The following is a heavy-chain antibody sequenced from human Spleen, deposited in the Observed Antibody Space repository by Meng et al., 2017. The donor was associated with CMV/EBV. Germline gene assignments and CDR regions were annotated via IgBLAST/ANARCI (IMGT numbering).Heavy chain of an antibody. CDR2: ISGTLRTI. CDR3: AREGDYYYGMDV. J-gene: IGHJ6*02. Sequence: GGSLRLSCEGSGFMFSDYYITWIHQAPGKGLEWVSYISGTLRTIYYADSMKGRFTISRDNAKNSVYLQMNSLRVEDTAIYYCAREGDYYYGMDVWGQGTRVTVSS. V-gene: IGHV3-11*01. CDR1: GFMFSDYY.